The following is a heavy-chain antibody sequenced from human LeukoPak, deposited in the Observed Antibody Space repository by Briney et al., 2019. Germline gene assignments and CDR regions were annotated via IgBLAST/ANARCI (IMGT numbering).Heavy chain of an antibody. CDR1: GFTFSSYG. D-gene: IGHD5-18*01. V-gene: IGHV3-30*18. J-gene: IGHJ4*02. Sequence: QPGGSLRLSCAASGFTFSSYGMHWVRQAPGKGLEWVAVISYDGSNKYYADSVKGRFTISRDNSKNTLYLQMNSLRAEDTAVYYCAKFARGYSYGYDYFDYWGQGTLVTVSS. CDR2: ISYDGSNK. CDR3: AKFARGYSYGYDYFDY.